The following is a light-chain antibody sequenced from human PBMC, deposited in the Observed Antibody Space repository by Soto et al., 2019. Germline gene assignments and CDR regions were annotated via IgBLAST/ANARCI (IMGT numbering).Light chain of an antibody. J-gene: IGKJ5*01. CDR3: QQYKNWPPIT. Sequence: EIVMTQSPATLSVSPGERATLSCRASQSVSSNLAWYQQKLGQAPRLLIYGASTRATGTPDRFSGSGSGTEFTLTISRLQPEDFAVYYCQQYKNWPPITFGQGTRLEIK. CDR2: GAS. V-gene: IGKV3-15*01. CDR1: QSVSSN.